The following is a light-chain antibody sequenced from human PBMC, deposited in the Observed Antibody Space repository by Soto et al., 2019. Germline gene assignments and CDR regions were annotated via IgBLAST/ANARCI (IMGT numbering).Light chain of an antibody. CDR2: DAS. V-gene: IGKV1-5*01. CDR3: QQYYNYWT. J-gene: IGKJ1*01. Sequence: DIQMTQSPSTLSGSVGDRVTTTCRASQSIGRWLAWYQQKPGKAPKLLIFDASTLENGVPARFSGSRSGPEFSLTISSLQPDDFATYYSQQYYNYWTFGQGTKVDIK. CDR1: QSIGRW.